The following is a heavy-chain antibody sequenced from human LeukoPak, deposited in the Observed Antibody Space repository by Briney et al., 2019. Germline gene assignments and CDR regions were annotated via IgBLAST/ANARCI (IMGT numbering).Heavy chain of an antibody. CDR3: ARCKKEDILTGYYPSFDY. Sequence: ASVKVSCKASGYTFTNYGISWVRQAPGQGLEWMGWISAYNGNTNYAQKFQGRVTMTTDTSTSIAYMELRSLRSDDTAVYYCARCKKEDILTGYYPSFDYWGLGTLVTVSS. J-gene: IGHJ4*02. D-gene: IGHD3-9*01. CDR1: GYTFTNYG. CDR2: ISAYNGNT. V-gene: IGHV1-18*01.